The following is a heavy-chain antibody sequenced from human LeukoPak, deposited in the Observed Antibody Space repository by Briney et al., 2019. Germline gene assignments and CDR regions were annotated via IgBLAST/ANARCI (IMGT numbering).Heavy chain of an antibody. J-gene: IGHJ4*02. V-gene: IGHV4-34*01. CDR1: GGSFSGYY. CDR3: ARGLWDIVVVPAARTFDY. CDR2: INHSGST. Sequence: SETLSLTCAVYGGSFSGYYWSWIRQPPGKGLEWIGEINHSGSTNYNPSLKSRVTISVDTSKNQFSLKLSSVTAADTAVYYCARGLWDIVVVPAARTFDYWGQGTLVTVSP. D-gene: IGHD2-2*01.